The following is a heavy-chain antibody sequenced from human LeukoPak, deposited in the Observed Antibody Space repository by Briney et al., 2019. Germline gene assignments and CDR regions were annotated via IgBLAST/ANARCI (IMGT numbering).Heavy chain of an antibody. CDR1: GFTFSSYS. Sequence: GGSLRLSCAASGFTFSSYSMNWVRQAPGKGPEWVSSISSSSSYIYYADSVKGRFTISRDNAKNSLYLQMNSLRAEDTAVYYCARATDDFWSGYYGYWGQGTLVTVSS. D-gene: IGHD3-3*01. J-gene: IGHJ4*02. V-gene: IGHV3-21*01. CDR3: ARATDDFWSGYYGY. CDR2: ISSSSSYI.